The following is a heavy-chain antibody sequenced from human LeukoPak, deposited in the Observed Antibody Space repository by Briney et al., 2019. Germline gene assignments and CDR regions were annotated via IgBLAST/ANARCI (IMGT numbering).Heavy chain of an antibody. CDR3: ARISLGAIWGYYYGMDV. CDR2: IIPIFDTA. Sequence: LVKVSCKASGGTFSSYSISWVRQAPGQGLEWMGGIIPIFDTADYAQKFQGRVTITADESTSTAYMELSSLRSEDTAVFYCARISLGAIWGYYYGMDVWGQGTTVTVSS. J-gene: IGHJ6*02. D-gene: IGHD1-26*01. V-gene: IGHV1-69*13. CDR1: GGTFSSYS.